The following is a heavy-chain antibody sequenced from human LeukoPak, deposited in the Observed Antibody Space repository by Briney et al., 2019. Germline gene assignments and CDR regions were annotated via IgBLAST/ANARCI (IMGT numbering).Heavy chain of an antibody. CDR1: GGSISSSSYY. D-gene: IGHD6-6*01. J-gene: IGHJ4*02. Sequence: PSETLSLTCTVSGGSISSSSYYWGWIRQPPGKGLEWIGSIYYSGSTYYNPSLKSRVTISVDTSKNQFSLKLSSVTAADTAVYYCARGPLRAARPFDYWGQGTLVTVSS. CDR2: IYYSGST. CDR3: ARGPLRAARPFDY. V-gene: IGHV4-39*01.